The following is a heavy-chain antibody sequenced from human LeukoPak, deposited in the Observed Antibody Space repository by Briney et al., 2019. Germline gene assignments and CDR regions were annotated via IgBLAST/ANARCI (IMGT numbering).Heavy chain of an antibody. CDR3: AKDRWVGATISHYFDY. CDR2: ISTRGGTT. J-gene: IGHJ4*02. V-gene: IGHV3-23*01. CDR1: GFTFSSYA. Sequence: GGSLRLSCAASGFTFSSYAMNWVRQAPGKGLEWVSVISTRGGTTYYADSVKGRFTISRDDSKNTLYLQMNSLRVEDTAVYYCAKDRWVGATISHYFDYWGQGTLVTVSS. D-gene: IGHD1-26*01.